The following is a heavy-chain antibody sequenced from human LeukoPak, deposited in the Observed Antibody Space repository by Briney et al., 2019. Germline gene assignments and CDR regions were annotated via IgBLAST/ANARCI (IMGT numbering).Heavy chain of an antibody. D-gene: IGHD2-2*01. V-gene: IGHV1-2*04. CDR1: GYTFTDYY. J-gene: IGHJ3*02. CDR3: ARGGELTSFYAAFDI. Sequence: SVNVSCKASGYTFTDYYMHWVRQAPGQGREGMGCINPNSGGTNYAQKFQGWVTMTRDTSISTAYMELSRLRSDDTAVYYCARGGELTSFYAAFDIWGQETMVTVSS. CDR2: INPNSGGT.